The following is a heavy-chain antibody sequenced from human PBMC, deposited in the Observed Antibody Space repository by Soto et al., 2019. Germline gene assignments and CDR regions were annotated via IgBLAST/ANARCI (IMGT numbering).Heavy chain of an antibody. J-gene: IGHJ4*02. CDR2: INHSGST. CDR3: ARKTLYCSGGSCYPHYFDY. D-gene: IGHD2-15*01. V-gene: IGHV4-34*01. Sequence: SETLSLTCAVYGGSFSGYYWSWIRQPPGKGLEWIGEINHSGSTNYNPSLKSRVTISVDTSKNQFSLKLSSVTAADTAVYYCARKTLYCSGGSCYPHYFDYWGQGTLVTVSS. CDR1: GGSFSGYY.